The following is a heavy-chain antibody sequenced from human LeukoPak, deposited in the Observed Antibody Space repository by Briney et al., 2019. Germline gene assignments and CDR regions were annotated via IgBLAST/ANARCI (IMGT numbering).Heavy chain of an antibody. CDR2: IIPIFGTA. Sequence: AASVKVSCKASGGTFSSYAISWVRQAPGQGLEWMGGIIPIFGTANYAQKFQGRVTITTDESTSTAYMELSSLRSEDTAVYYCATQETAMVSGFDYWGQGTLVTVSS. J-gene: IGHJ4*02. D-gene: IGHD5-18*01. CDR1: GGTFSSYA. V-gene: IGHV1-69*05. CDR3: ATQETAMVSGFDY.